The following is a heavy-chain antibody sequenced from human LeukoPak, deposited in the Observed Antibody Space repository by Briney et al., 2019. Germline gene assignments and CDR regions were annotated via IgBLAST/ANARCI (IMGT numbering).Heavy chain of an antibody. Sequence: GGSLRLSCAASGFTFNSYAMSWVRQAPGKGLEWVSIISDSGGSTYYADSVKGRFTISRDNSKNTLYLQLNSLRAEDTAVYYCAKHGPSPSSWFGPSDYWGHGTLVTVSS. CDR1: GFTFNSYA. CDR2: ISDSGGST. D-gene: IGHD6-13*01. J-gene: IGHJ4*01. V-gene: IGHV3-23*01. CDR3: AKHGPSPSSWFGPSDY.